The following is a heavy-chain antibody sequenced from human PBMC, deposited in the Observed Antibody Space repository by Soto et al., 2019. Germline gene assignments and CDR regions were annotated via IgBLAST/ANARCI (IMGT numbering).Heavy chain of an antibody. Sequence: SETLSLTCAVYGGSFSGYYWSWIRQPPGKGLEWIGEINHSGSTNYNPSLKSRVTISVDTSKNQFSLKLSSVTAADTAVYYCARGHSGSYYYFDYWGQGTLVTVSS. CDR3: ARGHSGSYYYFDY. V-gene: IGHV4-34*01. D-gene: IGHD1-26*01. CDR2: INHSGST. CDR1: GGSFSGYY. J-gene: IGHJ4*02.